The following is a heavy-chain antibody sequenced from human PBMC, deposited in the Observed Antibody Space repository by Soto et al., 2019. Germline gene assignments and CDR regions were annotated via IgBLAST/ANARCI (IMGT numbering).Heavy chain of an antibody. Sequence: EVQLLESGGGLVQPGGSLRLSCAASGFTFSSYAMSWVRQAPGKGLEWVSAISGSGGSTYYADSVKGRFTISRDNSKNTLYLQMNSLSAEDTAVYYCAKSRGVFGVVEGPDYWCQGALVTVSS. CDR3: AKSRGVFGVVEGPDY. J-gene: IGHJ4*02. CDR1: GFTFSSYA. CDR2: ISGSGGST. V-gene: IGHV3-23*01. D-gene: IGHD3-3*01.